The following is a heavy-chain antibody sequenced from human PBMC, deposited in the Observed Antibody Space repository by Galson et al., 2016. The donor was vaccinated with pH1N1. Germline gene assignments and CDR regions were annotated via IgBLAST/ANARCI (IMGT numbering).Heavy chain of an antibody. V-gene: IGHV4-39*01. D-gene: IGHD3-3*01. CDR3: ARHVGTIFGLVRPTYLGY. J-gene: IGHJ4*02. CDR2: IYYSGST. Sequence: LSLTCTVSGGSISNTNYWGWIRQPPGKGLEWIGTIYYSGSTYYNPSLKSRVTISLDTAKNQFSLKLSSMTAADTAVYYCARHVGTIFGLVRPTYLGYWGQGTLVTVSS. CDR1: GGSISNTNY.